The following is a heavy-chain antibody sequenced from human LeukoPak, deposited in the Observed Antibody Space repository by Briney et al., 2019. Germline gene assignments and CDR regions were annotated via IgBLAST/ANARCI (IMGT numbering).Heavy chain of an antibody. V-gene: IGHV3-30-3*01. CDR1: GFTFSSYA. CDR3: ASDRPVVTAYLFDY. CDR2: ISYDGGNK. J-gene: IGHJ4*02. Sequence: GGSLRLSCAASGFTFSSYAMHWVRQAPGKGLEWVAVISYDGGNKYYADSVKGRFTISRDNYKNTLYLQMNSLSAEDTAVYYGASDRPVVTAYLFDYWGQGTLVTVSS. D-gene: IGHD2-21*02.